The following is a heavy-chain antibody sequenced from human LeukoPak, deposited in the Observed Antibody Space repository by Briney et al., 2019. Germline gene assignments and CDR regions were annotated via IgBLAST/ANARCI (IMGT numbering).Heavy chain of an antibody. CDR2: IWYDGSNK. V-gene: IGHV3-33*01. CDR3: ARGGNPKTYSCGWYYFDY. CDR1: GFTFSSYG. Sequence: GGSLRLSCAASGFTFSSYGMHWVRQAPGKGLEWVAVIWYDGSNKYYADSVKGRFTISRDNSKNTRYLQMNSLRAEDTAVYYCARGGNPKTYSCGWYYFDYWGQGTLVTVSS. J-gene: IGHJ4*02. D-gene: IGHD6-19*01.